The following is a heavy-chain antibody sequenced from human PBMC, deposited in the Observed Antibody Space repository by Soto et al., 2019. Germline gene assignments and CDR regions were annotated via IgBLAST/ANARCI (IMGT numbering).Heavy chain of an antibody. V-gene: IGHV3-9*01. CDR2: ISWNDGRI. J-gene: IGHJ4*01. CDR3: ARDSGYGSGASVNHYLDY. D-gene: IGHD3-10*01. Sequence: QPGGSLRLSCAASGFRFDDYSMHWCRLTPWRGLEWVSGISWNDGRIYYADSVKGRFTISRDNAKNSLYLQMDSLRAEDTAVYYCARDSGYGSGASVNHYLDYWGHGTLVTVSS. CDR1: GFRFDDYS.